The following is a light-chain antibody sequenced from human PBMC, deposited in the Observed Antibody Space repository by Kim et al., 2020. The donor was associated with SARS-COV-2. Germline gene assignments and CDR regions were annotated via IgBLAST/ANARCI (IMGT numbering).Light chain of an antibody. CDR1: SLRSYY. Sequence: SSELTQDPAVSVALGQTVRITCQGDSLRSYYATWYQQKPGQAPILVIYGKNNRPSGIPDRFSGSSSGDTASLTITGTQAGDEADFYCNSRGSNDNGLFGG. J-gene: IGLJ2*01. V-gene: IGLV3-19*01. CDR2: GKN. CDR3: NSRGSNDNGL.